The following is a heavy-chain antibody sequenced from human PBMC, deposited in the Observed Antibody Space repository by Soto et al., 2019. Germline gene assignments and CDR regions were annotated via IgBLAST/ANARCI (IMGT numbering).Heavy chain of an antibody. V-gene: IGHV4-34*01. CDR2: INHSGST. D-gene: IGHD3-10*01. CDR3: NMVRGVVSDY. CDR1: GGSLSGYY. J-gene: IGHJ4*02. Sequence: SETLSLTCAVYGGSLSGYYWSWIRQPPGKGLEWIGEINHSGSTNYNPSLKSRVTISVDTSKNQFSLKLSSVTAADTAVYYCNMVRGVVSDYWGKGTLVTVAS.